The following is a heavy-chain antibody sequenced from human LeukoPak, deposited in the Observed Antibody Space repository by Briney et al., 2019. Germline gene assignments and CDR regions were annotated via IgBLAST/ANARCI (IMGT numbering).Heavy chain of an antibody. D-gene: IGHD2/OR15-2a*01. V-gene: IGHV3-48*02. CDR3: ARGPTHFPMT. J-gene: IGHJ5*02. CDR2: ISSSSSTI. CDR1: GFTFSSYS. Sequence: GGSLRLSCEASGFTFSSYSMNWVRQAPGKGLEWVSYISSSSSTIYHADSVKGRFTISRDNAKNSLYLQMNSLRDEDTAVYYCARGPTHFPMTWGQGTLVTVSS.